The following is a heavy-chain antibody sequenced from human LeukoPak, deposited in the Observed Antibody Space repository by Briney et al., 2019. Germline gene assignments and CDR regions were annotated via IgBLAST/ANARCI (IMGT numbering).Heavy chain of an antibody. V-gene: IGHV3-30*02. Sequence: PGGSLRLSCAASGFTFSSYWMSWVRQAPGKGLEWVAFIRYDGSNKYYADSVKGRFTISRDNSKNTLYLQMNSLRAEDTAVYYCAKARETSITMVRGEIGAFDIWGQGTMVTVSS. CDR3: AKARETSITMVRGEIGAFDI. D-gene: IGHD3-10*01. CDR2: IRYDGSNK. CDR1: GFTFSSYW. J-gene: IGHJ3*02.